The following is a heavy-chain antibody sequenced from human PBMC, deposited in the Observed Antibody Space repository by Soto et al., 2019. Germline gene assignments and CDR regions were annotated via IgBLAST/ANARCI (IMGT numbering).Heavy chain of an antibody. J-gene: IGHJ4*02. Sequence: QVQLQESGPGLVKPSQTLSVTCTVSGGSITSDYSCWSWIRRPPGEGLEWIGHIFDSGTTYTNPSLRSQVAISLDTSKNHFSLTLSSVTAADTAVYYCARGPSGDKVHYWGQGALVTVSS. CDR3: ARGPSGDKVHY. V-gene: IGHV4-30-4*01. D-gene: IGHD7-27*01. CDR2: IFDSGTT. CDR1: GGSITSDYSC.